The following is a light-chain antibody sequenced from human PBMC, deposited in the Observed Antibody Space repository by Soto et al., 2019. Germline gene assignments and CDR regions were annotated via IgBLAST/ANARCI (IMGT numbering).Light chain of an antibody. Sequence: EIVLTQSPATLSLSPGERATLSCRASQSVSSYLAWYQQKPGQAPRLLIYDASNRATGIPARFSGSGSGTDFTLTISSLEPEDFAVSYCQQRSNWPRGLTFGGGTKVEIK. J-gene: IGKJ4*01. CDR1: QSVSSY. CDR3: QQRSNWPRGLT. V-gene: IGKV3-11*01. CDR2: DAS.